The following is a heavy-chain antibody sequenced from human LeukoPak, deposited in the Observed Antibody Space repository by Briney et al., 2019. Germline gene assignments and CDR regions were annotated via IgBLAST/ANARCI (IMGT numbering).Heavy chain of an antibody. J-gene: IGHJ4*02. D-gene: IGHD3-16*01. CDR2: ISGSGGST. V-gene: IGHV3-23*01. CDR3: AKDYSSRDSSGGWYLLGEWEAINYFDT. Sequence: TGGSLRLSCVASGFTFSTYWMNWVRQAPGKGLEWVSAISGSGGSTYYADSVKGRFTISRDNSKNTLYLQMNSLRAEDTAVYYCAKDYSSRDSSGGWYLLGEWEAINYFDTGAREPWSPSPQ. CDR1: GFTFSTYW.